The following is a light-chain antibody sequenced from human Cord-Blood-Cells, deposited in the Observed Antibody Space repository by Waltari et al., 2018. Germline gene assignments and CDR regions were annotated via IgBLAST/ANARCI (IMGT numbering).Light chain of an antibody. J-gene: IGLJ1*01. CDR2: EGS. CDR3: CSYAGGYV. Sequence: QSALTQPASVSGSPGQSITISCTGTSSDVGRYNLVSWYQQHPGKAPKLMIYEGSKRPSGVSNRFSGSKSGNTASLTISGLQAEDEADYYCCSYAGGYVFGTGTKVTVL. V-gene: IGLV2-23*01. CDR1: SSDVGRYNL.